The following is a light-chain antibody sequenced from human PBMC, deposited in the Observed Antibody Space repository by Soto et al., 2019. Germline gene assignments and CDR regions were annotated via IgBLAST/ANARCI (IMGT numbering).Light chain of an antibody. J-gene: IGLJ3*02. CDR1: SPNIGTNT. Sequence: QSVLTQPPSASGTPGQRVTISCSGSSPNIGTNTVNWYQQFPGTAPELLIYSNDQRPSGVPDRFSGSKSGTSASLAIGGLQSDDEADYYCAVWDGSLNGWVFGGGTKVPVL. CDR3: AVWDGSLNGWV. V-gene: IGLV1-44*01. CDR2: SND.